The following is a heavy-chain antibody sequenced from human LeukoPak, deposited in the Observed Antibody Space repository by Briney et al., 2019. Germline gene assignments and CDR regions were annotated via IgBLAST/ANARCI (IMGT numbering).Heavy chain of an antibody. V-gene: IGHV4-34*01. CDR1: GGSFSGYY. Sequence: SETLSLTCAVYGGSFSGYYWSWIRQPPGKGLEWIGEINHSGSTNYNPSLKSRVTISVDTSKNQFSLKLSSVTAADTAVYYCARRRNSSGYYGHFDYWGQGTRVTVSS. J-gene: IGHJ4*02. D-gene: IGHD3-22*01. CDR3: ARRRNSSGYYGHFDY. CDR2: INHSGST.